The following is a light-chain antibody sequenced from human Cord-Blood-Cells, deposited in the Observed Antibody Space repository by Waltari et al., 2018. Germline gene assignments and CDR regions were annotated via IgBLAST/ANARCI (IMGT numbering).Light chain of an antibody. J-gene: IGKJ2*01. CDR1: QSVSSSY. Sequence: EIVLPQSPGTRSLSPGERATPSCRASQSVSSSYLAWYQQKPGQAPRLLIYGASSRATGIPDRFSGSGSGTDFTLTISRLEPEDFAVYYCQQYGSSPPYTFGQGTKLEIK. V-gene: IGKV3-20*01. CDR2: GAS. CDR3: QQYGSSPPYT.